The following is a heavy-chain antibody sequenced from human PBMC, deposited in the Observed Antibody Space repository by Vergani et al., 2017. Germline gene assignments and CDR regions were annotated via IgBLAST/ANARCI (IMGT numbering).Heavy chain of an antibody. Sequence: EVHLEESGGGLVQPGGSLRLSCVASGFTFTAHGLNWVRQAPGKGLEWVSGISGQNFRTHYADSVKGRFTISRDDSKNTVYLQINSLRAEDTAIYYCAGPQGTSAYYYGGFDYWGQGILVTVSS. CDR3: AGPQGTSAYYYGGFDY. D-gene: IGHD3-22*01. J-gene: IGHJ4*02. CDR1: GFTFTAHG. CDR2: ISGQNFRT. V-gene: IGHV3-23*04.